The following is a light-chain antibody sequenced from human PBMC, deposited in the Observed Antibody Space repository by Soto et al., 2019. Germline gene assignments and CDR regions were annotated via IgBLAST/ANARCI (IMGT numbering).Light chain of an antibody. V-gene: IGKV1-27*01. CDR3: QQYNSAPPLT. Sequence: DIQMTQSPSSLSASVGDRVTITCRASQGIINYLAWYQQKPGKVPKLLIYAASTLQSGVPSRFSGSGSGTDFTLTISSLQPEDVATYYCQQYNSAPPLTFGGGTKVEIK. J-gene: IGKJ4*01. CDR1: QGIINY. CDR2: AAS.